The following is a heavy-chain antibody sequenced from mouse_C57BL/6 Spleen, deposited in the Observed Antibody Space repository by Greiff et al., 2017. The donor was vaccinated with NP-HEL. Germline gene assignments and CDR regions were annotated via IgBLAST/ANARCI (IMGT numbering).Heavy chain of an antibody. CDR3: ARQGLDY. V-gene: IGHV5-17*03. CDR1: GFTFSDYG. Sequence: EVMLVESGGGLVKPGGSLKLSCAASGFTFSDYGMHWVRQAPEKGLEWVAYISSGSSTIYYADTVKGRFTISRDNAKNTLYLQMSRLKSEDTAMYYCARQGLDYWGQGTTLTVSS. CDR2: ISSGSSTI. J-gene: IGHJ2*01.